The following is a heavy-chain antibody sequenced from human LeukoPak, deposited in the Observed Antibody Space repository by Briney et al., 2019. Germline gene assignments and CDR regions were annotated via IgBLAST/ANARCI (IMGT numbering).Heavy chain of an antibody. D-gene: IGHD4-11*01. J-gene: IGHJ3*02. CDR1: GGSVSSGSYY. CDR2: IYYSGST. Sequence: GSGPGLVKPSETLSPTCTVSGGSVSSGSYYWSWIRQPPGKGLEWIGYIYYSGSTNYNPSLKSRVTISVDTSKNQFSLKLSSVTAADTAVYYCARDSDYPDAFDIWGQGTMVTVSS. CDR3: ARDSDYPDAFDI. V-gene: IGHV4-61*01.